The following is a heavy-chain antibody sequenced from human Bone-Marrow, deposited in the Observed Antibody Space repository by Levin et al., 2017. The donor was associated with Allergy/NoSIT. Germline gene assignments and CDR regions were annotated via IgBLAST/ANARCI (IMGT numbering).Heavy chain of an antibody. J-gene: IGHJ4*02. V-gene: IGHV3-72*01. CDR2: VRNKANSYNT. Sequence: AGGSLRLSCEASGFTFSDHYMDWVRQAPGEGPEWVGRVRNKANSYNTEYAASVKGRITISRDDSKNSVYLQMNSLKTEDTAVYYCATEIQEPDGYWGQGTLVTVSS. CDR1: GFTFSDHY. CDR3: ATEIQEPDGY.